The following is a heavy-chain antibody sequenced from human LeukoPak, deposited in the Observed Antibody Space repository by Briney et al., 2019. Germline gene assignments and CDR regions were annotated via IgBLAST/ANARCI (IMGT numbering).Heavy chain of an antibody. D-gene: IGHD5-12*01. V-gene: IGHV1-46*01. CDR3: ARGLLSGYDYYFDY. CDR2: INPSGGST. J-gene: IGHJ4*02. CDR1: GYTFTSYY. Sequence: ASVKVSCKASGYTFTSYYMHWVRQAPGQGLEWMGIINPSGGSTSYAQKFQGRVTITADKSTSTAYMELSSLRSEDTAVYYCARGLLSGYDYYFDYWGQGTLVTVSS.